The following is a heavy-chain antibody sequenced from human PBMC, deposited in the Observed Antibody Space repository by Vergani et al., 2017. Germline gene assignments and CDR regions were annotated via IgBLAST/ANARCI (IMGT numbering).Heavy chain of an antibody. CDR3: ATDGYDFWSGYYDAYYYYYMDV. V-gene: IGHV3-33*01. J-gene: IGHJ6*03. CDR2: IWYDGSNK. CDR1: GFTFSSYG. D-gene: IGHD3-3*01. Sequence: QVQLVESGGGVVQPGRSLRLSCAASGFTFSSYGMHWVRQAPGKGLEWVAVIWYDGSNKYYADSVKGRFTISRDNSKNTLYLQMNSLRAEDTAVYYCATDGYDFWSGYYDAYYYYYMDVWGKGTTVTVSS.